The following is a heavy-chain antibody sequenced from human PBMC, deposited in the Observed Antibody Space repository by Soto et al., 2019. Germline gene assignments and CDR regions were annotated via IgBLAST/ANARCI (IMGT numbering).Heavy chain of an antibody. CDR3: ARERGGYSYGDY. CDR1: GYTFSSYG. V-gene: IGHV1-18*01. Sequence: QVQLVQSGAEVKKPGASVQISCKASGYTFSSYGISWVRQAPGQGLEWMGWVNIYNDKTTYAQKFQGRVTMTTDTARSTVYLELRSLRSDDTAVYYCARERGGYSYGDYWGQGALVTVSS. CDR2: VNIYNDKT. D-gene: IGHD5-18*01. J-gene: IGHJ4*02.